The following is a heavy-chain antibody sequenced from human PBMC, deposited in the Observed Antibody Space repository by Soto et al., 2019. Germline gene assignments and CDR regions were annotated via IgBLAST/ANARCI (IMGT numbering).Heavy chain of an antibody. CDR3: ASALIAAAGVGYFYY. J-gene: IGHJ4*02. V-gene: IGHV1-69*01. Sequence: QVQLVQSGAEVKKPGSSVKVSCKASGGTFSSYAISWVRQAPGQGLEWMGGIIPIFGTANYAQKFQGRVTITADESTSTAYMERSSLRSEDTAVYYCASALIAAAGVGYFYYWGQGTLVTVSS. D-gene: IGHD6-13*01. CDR2: IIPIFGTA. CDR1: GGTFSSYA.